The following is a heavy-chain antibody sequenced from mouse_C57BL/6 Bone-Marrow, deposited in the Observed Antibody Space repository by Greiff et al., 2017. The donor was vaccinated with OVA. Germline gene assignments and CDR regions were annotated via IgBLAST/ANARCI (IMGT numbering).Heavy chain of an antibody. Sequence: HVQLQQSGAELARPGASVKLSCKASGYTFTSYGISWVKQRTGQGLEWIGEIYPRSGNTYYNEKFKGQATLTADKSSSTAYMELRSLTSEDSAVYVCARGGLEAWVAYGGQGTLVTVSA. CDR1: GYTFTSYG. CDR2: IYPRSGNT. CDR3: ARGGLEAWVAY. V-gene: IGHV1-81*01. J-gene: IGHJ3*01. D-gene: IGHD2-4*01.